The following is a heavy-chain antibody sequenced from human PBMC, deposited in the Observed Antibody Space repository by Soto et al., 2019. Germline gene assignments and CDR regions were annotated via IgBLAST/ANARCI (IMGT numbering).Heavy chain of an antibody. J-gene: IGHJ3*01. CDR2: IPYSGTS. V-gene: IGHV4-4*02. CDR1: GGPISSSHW. D-gene: IGHD1-20*01. Sequence: QVQLQESGPGLVKPSGTLSLTCAASGGPISSSHWWTWVRPSPGRGLEYIGEIPYSGTSNSNPSLTSRVTLSVDRSKTRFSLTLPSVTAADTAVYYCARVVLSITRGAFDAWGQGTPVIVSS. CDR3: ARVVLSITRGAFDA.